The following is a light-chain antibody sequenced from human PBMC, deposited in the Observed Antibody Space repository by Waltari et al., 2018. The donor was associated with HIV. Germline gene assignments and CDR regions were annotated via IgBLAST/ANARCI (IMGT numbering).Light chain of an antibody. CDR1: NSAVGGYNY. J-gene: IGLJ1*01. V-gene: IGLV2-14*03. Sequence: QSALTQPASVSGSPGHSITISCTGTNSAVGGYNYAPWYQQHPGKAPELIIFDVTDRPSGVSDRFSGSKSGNTASLTISGLRAEDEADYYCSSYTNSSSLYVCGLGTKVTVL. CDR2: DVT. CDR3: SSYTNSSSLYV.